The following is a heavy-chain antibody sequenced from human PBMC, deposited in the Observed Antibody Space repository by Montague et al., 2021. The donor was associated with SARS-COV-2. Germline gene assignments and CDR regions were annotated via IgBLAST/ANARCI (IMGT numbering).Heavy chain of an antibody. CDR1: GDSVSSNSAA. V-gene: IGHV6-1*01. CDR2: TYYRFKWYN. J-gene: IGHJ6*02. Sequence: CAISGDSVSSNSAAWNWIRQSPSRGLEWLGRTYYRFKWYNDYAVSVKSRITINPDTSKNQFSLQLNSVTPEDTAVYYCARGLWFGELLSLYYYYGMDVWGQGTTVTVS. D-gene: IGHD3-10*01. CDR3: ARGLWFGELLSLYYYYGMDV.